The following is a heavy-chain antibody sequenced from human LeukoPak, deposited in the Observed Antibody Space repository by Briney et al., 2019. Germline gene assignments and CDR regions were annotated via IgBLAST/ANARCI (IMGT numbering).Heavy chain of an antibody. CDR2: ISAYNGNT. D-gene: IGHD6-19*01. CDR3: AREMEAVAATYYYYGMDV. J-gene: IGHJ6*02. Sequence: GPVKVSCKASGYTFTSYGISWVRQAPGQGLEWMGWISAYNGNTNYAQKLQGRVTMTTDTSTSTAYMELRSLRSDDTAVYYCAREMEAVAATYYYYGMDVWGQGTTVTVSS. CDR1: GYTFTSYG. V-gene: IGHV1-18*01.